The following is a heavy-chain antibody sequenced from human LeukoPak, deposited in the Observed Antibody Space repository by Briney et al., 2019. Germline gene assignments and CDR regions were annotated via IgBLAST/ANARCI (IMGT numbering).Heavy chain of an antibody. J-gene: IGHJ4*02. CDR3: ARDPRYCSGGSCYSHPFDY. Sequence: ASVKVSCKASGGTFSSYGISRVRQAPGQGLEWMGWISAYNGNTNYAQKLQGRVTMTTDTSTSTAYMELRSLRSDDTAVYYCARDPRYCSGGSCYSHPFDYWGQGTLVTVSS. CDR1: GGTFSSYG. V-gene: IGHV1-18*01. D-gene: IGHD2-15*01. CDR2: ISAYNGNT.